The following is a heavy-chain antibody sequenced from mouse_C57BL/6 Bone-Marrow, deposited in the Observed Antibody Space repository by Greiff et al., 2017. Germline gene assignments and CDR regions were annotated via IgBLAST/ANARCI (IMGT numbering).Heavy chain of an antibody. J-gene: IGHJ3*01. CDR1: YFAFMASA. V-gene: IGHV1-49*01. CDR2: FTMYSDAT. D-gene: IGHD3-2*02. CDR3: ARGGAAQATCG. Sequence: LVESGAELVRPGSSVKLSCTDSYFAFMASAMHWVKQRPGHGLEWIGSFTMYSDATEYSENFKGKATLTANTSSSTAYMELSRLTSEDAAVYCCARGGAAQATCGWGQGTLVT.